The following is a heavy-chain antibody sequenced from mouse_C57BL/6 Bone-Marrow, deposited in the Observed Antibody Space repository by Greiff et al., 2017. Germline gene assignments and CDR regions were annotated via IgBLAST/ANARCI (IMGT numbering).Heavy chain of an antibody. D-gene: IGHD1-1*01. V-gene: IGHV5-2*01. CDR2: INSDGGST. J-gene: IGHJ1*03. CDR1: EYEFPSHD. CDR3: SRNYYGSSYDWYFGV. Sequence: EVMLVESGGGLVQPGESLKLSCESNEYEFPSHDMSWVRKTPEKRLELVAAINSDGGSTYYPDTMERRFIISRDNTKKTLYLQMSSLRSEDTALYYCSRNYYGSSYDWYFGVWGTGTTVTVSS.